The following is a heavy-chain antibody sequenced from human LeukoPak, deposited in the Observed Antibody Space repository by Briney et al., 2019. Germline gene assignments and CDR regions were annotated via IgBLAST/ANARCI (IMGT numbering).Heavy chain of an antibody. D-gene: IGHD6-19*01. J-gene: IGHJ6*02. Sequence: PSETLSLTCTVSGGSISSSSYYWGWIRQPPGKGLEWIGSIYYSRSTYYNPSLKSRVTISVDTSKNQFSLKLSSVTAADTAVYYCARVSPPMGRSSGWGSNYGMDVWGQGTTVIVSS. CDR3: ARVSPPMGRSSGWGSNYGMDV. CDR1: GGSISSSSYY. CDR2: IYYSRST. V-gene: IGHV4-39*07.